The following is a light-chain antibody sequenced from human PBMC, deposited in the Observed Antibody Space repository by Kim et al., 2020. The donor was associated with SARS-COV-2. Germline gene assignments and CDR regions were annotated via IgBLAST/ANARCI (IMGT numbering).Light chain of an antibody. Sequence: QSALTQPRSVSGSPGQSVTISCTGTSSDVGGYKYVSWYQQHPDKAPKIMIYDVSKRPSGVPDRFSGSKSGNTASLTISGLQAEDEADYYCCSYAGNYTYVFGTGTKVTVL. CDR3: CSYAGNYTYV. CDR2: DVS. CDR1: SSDVGGYKY. V-gene: IGLV2-11*01. J-gene: IGLJ1*01.